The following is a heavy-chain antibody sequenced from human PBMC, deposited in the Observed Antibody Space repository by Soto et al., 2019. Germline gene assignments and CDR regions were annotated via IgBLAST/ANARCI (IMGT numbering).Heavy chain of an antibody. Sequence: GESLKISCKGSGYSFTSYWISWVRQMPGKGLEWMGRIDPSDSYTNYSPSFQGHVTISADKSISTAYLQWSSLKASGTAMYYCARLMAARYYYYGMDVWGQGTTVTVSS. CDR1: GYSFTSYW. J-gene: IGHJ6*02. CDR2: IDPSDSYT. D-gene: IGHD6-6*01. V-gene: IGHV5-10-1*01. CDR3: ARLMAARYYYYGMDV.